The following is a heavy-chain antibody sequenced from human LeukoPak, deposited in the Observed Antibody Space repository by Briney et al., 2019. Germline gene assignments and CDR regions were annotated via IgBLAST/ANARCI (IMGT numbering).Heavy chain of an antibody. CDR2: ISYDGSNK. V-gene: IGHV3-30-3*01. Sequence: GGSLRLSCAASGFTLSSYAMHWVRQAPGKGLEWVAVISYDGSNKYYADSVKGRFTISRDNSKNTLYLQMNSLRAEDTAVYYCARAPLSSGYYFDYWGQGTLVTVSS. CDR3: ARAPLSSGYYFDY. J-gene: IGHJ4*02. D-gene: IGHD3-22*01. CDR1: GFTLSSYA.